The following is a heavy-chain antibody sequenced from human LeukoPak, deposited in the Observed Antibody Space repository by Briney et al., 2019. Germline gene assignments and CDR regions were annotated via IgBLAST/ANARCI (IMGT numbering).Heavy chain of an antibody. D-gene: IGHD3-3*01. CDR3: ASTLWSGYYRDH. J-gene: IGHJ4*02. CDR1: GGSFSGYY. CDR2: INHSGST. V-gene: IGHV4-34*01. Sequence: SETLSLTCAVYGGSFSGYYWSWIRQPPGKGLEWIGEINHSGSTNYNPSLKSRVTISVDTSKNQFSLKLSSVTAADTAVYYCASTLWSGYYRDHWGQGTLVTVSS.